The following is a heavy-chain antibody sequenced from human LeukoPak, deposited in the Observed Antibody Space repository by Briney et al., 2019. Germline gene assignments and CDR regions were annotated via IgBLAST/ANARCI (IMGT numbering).Heavy chain of an antibody. J-gene: IGHJ4*02. Sequence: GGSLRLSCAASGFTFSSYWMSWVRQAPGKGLEWVANIKQGGSEKYYVDSVKGRFTISRDNAKNSLYLQMNSLRAEDTAVYYCASEYGDYVYYFDYWGQGTLVTVSS. V-gene: IGHV3-7*01. D-gene: IGHD4-17*01. CDR1: GFTFSSYW. CDR3: ASEYGDYVYYFDY. CDR2: IKQGGSEK.